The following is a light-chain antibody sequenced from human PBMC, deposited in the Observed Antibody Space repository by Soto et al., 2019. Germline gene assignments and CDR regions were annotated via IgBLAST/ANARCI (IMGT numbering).Light chain of an antibody. V-gene: IGLV2-8*01. CDR3: TSYVGNDIWV. Sequence: QSALTQPPSASGSPGQSVTISCTGTSSDVSAYKYVSWYQQYPGKAPKLMIYEVTKRPSGVPDRFSGSKSGNTASLTVSGLQAEDDADYYCTSYVGNDIWVFGGGTKPSVL. CDR2: EVT. J-gene: IGLJ3*02. CDR1: SSDVSAYKY.